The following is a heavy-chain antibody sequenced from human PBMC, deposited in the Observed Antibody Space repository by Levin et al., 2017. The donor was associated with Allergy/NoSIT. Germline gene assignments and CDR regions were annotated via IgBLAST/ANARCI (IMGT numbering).Heavy chain of an antibody. V-gene: IGHV1-18*01. D-gene: IGHD2-15*01. CDR1: GYTFTSYG. Sequence: ASVKVSCKASGYTFTSYGISWVRQAPGQGLEWMGWISAYNGNTNYAQKLQGRVTMTTDTSTSTAYMELRSLRSDDTAVYYCATWSELVVVAAISHYWGQGTLVTVSS. CDR2: ISAYNGNT. CDR3: ATWSELVVVAAISHY. J-gene: IGHJ4*02.